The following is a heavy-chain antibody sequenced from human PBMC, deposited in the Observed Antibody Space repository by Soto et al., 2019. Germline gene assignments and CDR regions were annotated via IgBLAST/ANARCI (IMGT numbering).Heavy chain of an antibody. Sequence: SETLSLTCTVSGGSISSYYWSWIRQPPGKGLEWIGYIYYSGSTNYNPSLKSRVTISVDTSKNQFSLKLSSVTAADTAVYYCARSRKVAPPFYGSGSRGGSFMFSYWFDPWGQGTLVTVSS. V-gene: IGHV4-59*08. CDR3: ARSRKVAPPFYGSGSRGGSFMFSYWFDP. D-gene: IGHD3-10*01. J-gene: IGHJ5*02. CDR1: GGSISSYY. CDR2: IYYSGST.